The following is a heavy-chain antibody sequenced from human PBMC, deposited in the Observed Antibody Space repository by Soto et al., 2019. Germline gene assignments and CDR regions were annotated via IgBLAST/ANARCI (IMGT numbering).Heavy chain of an antibody. J-gene: IGHJ6*03. CDR2: ISSSSSTI. CDR3: ARGDRDGSCPHTYYYYYMDV. V-gene: IGHV3-48*01. CDR1: GFTFSSYS. D-gene: IGHD2-15*01. Sequence: EVQLVASGGGLVQPGGSLRLSCAASGFTFSSYSMNWVSQAPGKGLEWVSYISSSSSTIYYADSVKGRCTIARYNAKNSLYLQMNSLRAEDTAVYYCARGDRDGSCPHTYYYYYMDVWGKGTTVTVSS.